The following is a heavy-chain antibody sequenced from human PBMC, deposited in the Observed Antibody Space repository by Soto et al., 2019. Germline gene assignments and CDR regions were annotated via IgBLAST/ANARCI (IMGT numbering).Heavy chain of an antibody. CDR3: ARESRYCSGGSCYFLPGIDY. Sequence: GAPVKVCCKASGYSFTSYDMKWVHQATRQRLEYLGWMSPNSGNTEYVQKFQGRVTITSDTSATTAYMELSSLRSEDTAVYYCARESRYCSGGSCYFLPGIDYWGQGTLVTVSS. D-gene: IGHD2-15*01. V-gene: IGHV1-8*01. CDR1: GYSFTSYD. CDR2: MSPNSGNT. J-gene: IGHJ4*02.